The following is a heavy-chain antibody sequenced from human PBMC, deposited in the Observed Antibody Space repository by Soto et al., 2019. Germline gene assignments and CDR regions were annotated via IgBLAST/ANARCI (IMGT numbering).Heavy chain of an antibody. CDR2: ISGGGDTT. V-gene: IGHV3-23*01. J-gene: IGHJ4*02. Sequence: EVQLLESGGGLVQPGGSLRLSCAASGFTFNNYAMTWVRQAPGKGLELVSAISGGGDTTSYADSVKGRFTVSRDGSKNTLYLQMSSLSAEDTALYYCAKGRGGSGSLTPRVDFWGQGTLVTVSS. D-gene: IGHD3-10*01. CDR1: GFTFNNYA. CDR3: AKGRGGSGSLTPRVDF.